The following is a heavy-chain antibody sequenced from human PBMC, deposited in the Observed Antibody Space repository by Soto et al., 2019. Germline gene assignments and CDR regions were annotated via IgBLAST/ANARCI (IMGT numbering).Heavy chain of an antibody. D-gene: IGHD3-10*01. CDR2: LNSDGSNT. CDR1: GFTFSNYW. CDR3: ARALWFGELFFDY. Sequence: SLRLSCAASGFTFSNYWMHWVRQAPGKGLAWVSRLNSDGSNTSYADSVKGRFTISRDNAKNTLYLQMNSLRAEDTAVYYCARALWFGELFFDYWGQGTLVTVSS. V-gene: IGHV3-74*01. J-gene: IGHJ4*02.